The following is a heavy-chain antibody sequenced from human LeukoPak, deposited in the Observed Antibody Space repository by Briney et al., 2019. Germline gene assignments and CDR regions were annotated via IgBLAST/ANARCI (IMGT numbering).Heavy chain of an antibody. CDR1: GYTFTEYY. CDR2: INPNRGDT. J-gene: IGHJ4*02. V-gene: IGHV1-2*02. D-gene: IGHD3-10*01. CDR3: ARDHETGYYYGSGSYYKRYFDY. Sequence: ASVKVSCKASGYTFTEYYMHWVRQAPGQGLEWMGWINPNRGDTNYAQKLQGRVTMTSDTSINTAYMELSRLRSDDTAVYYCARDHETGYYYGSGSYYKRYFDYWGQGTLVTVSS.